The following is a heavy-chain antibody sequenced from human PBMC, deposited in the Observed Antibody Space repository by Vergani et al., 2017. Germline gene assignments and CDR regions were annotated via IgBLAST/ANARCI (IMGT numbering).Heavy chain of an antibody. Sequence: QVHLVESGGGVVQPGRSLRLSCVVSGFTSRYYGMHWVRQAPGKGLEWVAVISYDGTQKYYADSGKGRFTISRDNSKSTLYLQMNSLRTEDTAVYYCATKSCGTPGCQIGYFREWGQGTLVTVSS. V-gene: IGHV3-30*03. CDR1: GFTSRYYG. CDR3: ATKSCGTPGCQIGYFRE. J-gene: IGHJ1*01. CDR2: ISYDGTQK. D-gene: IGHD1-1*01.